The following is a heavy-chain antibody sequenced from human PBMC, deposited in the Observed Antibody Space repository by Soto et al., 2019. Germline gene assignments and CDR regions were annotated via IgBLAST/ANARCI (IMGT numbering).Heavy chain of an antibody. D-gene: IGHD6-19*01. V-gene: IGHV3-33*01. CDR1: RFTFSNYG. Sequence: PGGYLSLSCAASRFTFSNYGMHWVRQAPGKGLEWVAVIWYDGSNKYYADSVKGRFTISRDNSKNTLYLQMNSLRAEDTAVYYCARDDIPGRAVAIYGMDVWGQGTTVTVSS. CDR2: IWYDGSNK. J-gene: IGHJ6*02. CDR3: ARDDIPGRAVAIYGMDV.